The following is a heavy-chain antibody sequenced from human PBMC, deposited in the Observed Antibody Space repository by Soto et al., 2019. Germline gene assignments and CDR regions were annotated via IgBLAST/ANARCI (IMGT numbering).Heavy chain of an antibody. CDR2: IFYSGTT. J-gene: IGHJ6*02. V-gene: IGHV4-39*01. CDR3: ARQAGGGRFYYDMDV. Sequence: PSETLSLTCSVTGASISSSSYFWGWIRQPPGKGLEWIANIFYSGTTYYNPSLKSRITISVDTSKNQFSLKLSSVTAADTAIYYCARQAGGGRFYYDMDVWGQGTTVTVSS. D-gene: IGHD2-15*01. CDR1: GASISSSSYF.